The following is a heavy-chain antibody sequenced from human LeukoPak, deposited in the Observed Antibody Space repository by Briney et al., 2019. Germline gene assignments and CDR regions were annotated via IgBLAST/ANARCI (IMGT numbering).Heavy chain of an antibody. V-gene: IGHV4-59*08. Sequence: SETLSLTCTVPGGSISSYYWSWIRQPPGKGLEWIGYIYYSGSTNYNPSLKSRVTISVDTSKNQFSLKLSSVTAADTAVYYCARLHSSGLLDYWGQGTLVTVSS. D-gene: IGHD6-19*01. CDR1: GGSISSYY. J-gene: IGHJ4*02. CDR3: ARLHSSGLLDY. CDR2: IYYSGST.